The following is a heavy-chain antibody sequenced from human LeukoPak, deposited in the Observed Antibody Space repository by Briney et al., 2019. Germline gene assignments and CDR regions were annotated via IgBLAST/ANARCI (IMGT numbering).Heavy chain of an antibody. D-gene: IGHD3-22*01. CDR3: ARPRYYYDSSGYYFDY. CDR1: GYTFTSYG. V-gene: IGHV1-18*01. Sequence: ASVKVSCKASGYTFTSYGISWVRQAPGQGLEWMGWISAYNGNTNYAQKLQGRVTMTTDTSTSTAYMELRSLRSDDTAVYYCARPRYYYDSSGYYFDYWGQGTLFTVSS. J-gene: IGHJ4*02. CDR2: ISAYNGNT.